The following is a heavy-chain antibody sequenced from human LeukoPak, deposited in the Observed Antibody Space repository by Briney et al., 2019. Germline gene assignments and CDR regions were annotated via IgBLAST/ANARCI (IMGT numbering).Heavy chain of an antibody. Sequence: RPGRSLRLSCAASGFTFSSYGMHWVRQAPGKGLEWVAVIWYDGSNKYYADSVKGRFTISRDNSKNTLYLQMNSLRAEDTAVYYCAKDSPNYCDSSGYHPWGQGTLVTVSS. V-gene: IGHV3-33*06. CDR3: AKDSPNYCDSSGYHP. CDR1: GFTFSSYG. J-gene: IGHJ5*02. D-gene: IGHD3-22*01. CDR2: IWYDGSNK.